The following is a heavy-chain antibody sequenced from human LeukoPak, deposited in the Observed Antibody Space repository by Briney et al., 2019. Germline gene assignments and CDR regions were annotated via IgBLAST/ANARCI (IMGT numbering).Heavy chain of an antibody. V-gene: IGHV3-21*04. CDR3: ARDMGAIHAFDY. D-gene: IGHD1-26*01. CDR2: ISSSSSYI. J-gene: IGHJ4*02. Sequence: GGSLRLSCAASGFTFSSYSMNWVRQAPGKGLEWVSSISSSSSYIYYADSVKGRFTISRDNAKNSLYLQMNSLRAEDTAVYYCARDMGAIHAFDYWGQGTLVTVSS. CDR1: GFTFSSYS.